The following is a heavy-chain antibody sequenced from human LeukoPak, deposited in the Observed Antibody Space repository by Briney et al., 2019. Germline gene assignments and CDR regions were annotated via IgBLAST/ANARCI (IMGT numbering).Heavy chain of an antibody. V-gene: IGHV3-30*05. CDR2: ISYDGSNK. D-gene: IGHD2-15*01. J-gene: IGHJ4*02. Sequence: PGGSLRLSCAASGFTFRDYGMHWVRQAPGKGLEWVAVISYDGSNKYYADSVKGRFTISRDNSKNTLYLQMNSLRAEDTAVYYCARDSMGYCSGGSCYSYGYWGQGTLVTVSS. CDR1: GFTFRDYG. CDR3: ARDSMGYCSGGSCYSYGY.